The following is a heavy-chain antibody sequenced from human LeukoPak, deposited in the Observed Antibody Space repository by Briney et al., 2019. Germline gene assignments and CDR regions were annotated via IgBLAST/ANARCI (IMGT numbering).Heavy chain of an antibody. D-gene: IGHD6-6*01. CDR1: GGTFSSYV. CDR2: IIPIFGTA. V-gene: IGHV1-69*05. Sequence: GSSVKVSCKASGGTFSSYVISWVRQAPGQGLEWMGGIIPIFGTANYAQKFQGRVTITTDESTRTAYMELSSLRSEDTAVYYCARDGIAARSGNYYYYMDVWGKGTTVTVSS. CDR3: ARDGIAARSGNYYYYMDV. J-gene: IGHJ6*03.